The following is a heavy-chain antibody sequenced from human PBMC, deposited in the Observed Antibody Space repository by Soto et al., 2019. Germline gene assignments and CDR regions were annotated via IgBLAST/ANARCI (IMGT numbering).Heavy chain of an antibody. J-gene: IGHJ6*02. CDR3: ASSSSGGPGHYYYYGMDV. D-gene: IGHD6-6*01. CDR1: GGSISSSSYY. CDR2: IYYSGST. V-gene: IGHV4-39*01. Sequence: TETLSLTCTVSGGSISSSSYYWGWIRQPPGKGLEWIGSIYYSGSTYYNPSLKSRVTISVDTSKNQFSLKLSSVTAADTAVYYCASSSSGGPGHYYYYGMDVWGQGTTVTVSS.